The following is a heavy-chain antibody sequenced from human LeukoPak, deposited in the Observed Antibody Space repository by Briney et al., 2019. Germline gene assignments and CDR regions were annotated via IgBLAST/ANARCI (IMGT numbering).Heavy chain of an antibody. V-gene: IGHV3-21*01. CDR3: ARRTMIANDAFDI. Sequence: PGGFLRLSCAASGFTFSSYSMNWVRQAPGKGLEWVSSISGSSTYIYYADSVKGRFTISRDNAKNSLYLQMNSLRAEDTAVYYCARRTMIANDAFDIWGQGTMVNVSS. CDR1: GFTFSSYS. D-gene: IGHD3-22*01. CDR2: ISGSSTYI. J-gene: IGHJ3*02.